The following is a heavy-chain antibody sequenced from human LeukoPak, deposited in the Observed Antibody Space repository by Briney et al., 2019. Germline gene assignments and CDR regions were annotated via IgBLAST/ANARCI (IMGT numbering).Heavy chain of an antibody. CDR3: ARNGGYCSSTRCYWAWFDP. Sequence: ASVKVSCKASGYTFTGYYMHWVRQAPGQGLERMGWINPNSGGTNYAQKFQGRVTMTRDTSISTAYMELSRLRSDDAAVYYCARNGGYCSSTRCYWAWFDPWGQGTLVTVSS. D-gene: IGHD2-2*01. CDR2: INPNSGGT. CDR1: GYTFTGYY. V-gene: IGHV1-2*02. J-gene: IGHJ5*02.